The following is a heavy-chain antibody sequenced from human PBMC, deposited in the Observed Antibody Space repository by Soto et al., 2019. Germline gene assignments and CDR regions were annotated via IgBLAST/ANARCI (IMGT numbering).Heavy chain of an antibody. V-gene: IGHV1-69*13. Sequence: SVKVSCKASGDTFSSYAISWVRQAPGKGLEWMGKIIPTFGRTNYAQKFQGRLTISADDSTSTAYMELTSLESDDTAVYYCARDPLSSLAMDVWGQGTTVTVSS. D-gene: IGHD3-10*02. CDR2: IIPTFGRT. CDR1: GDTFSSYA. J-gene: IGHJ6*02. CDR3: ARDPLSSLAMDV.